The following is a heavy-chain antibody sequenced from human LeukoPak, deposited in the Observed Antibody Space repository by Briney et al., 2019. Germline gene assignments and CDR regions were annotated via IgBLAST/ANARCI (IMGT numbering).Heavy chain of an antibody. CDR3: ARALYTSRSYLATFTPTNFDY. CDR1: GYTFTDYY. Sequence: ASVKVSCKASGYTFTDYYMHWVRQAPGQGLEWMGWINHNTGGTNYAQKFQGRVTMARDTSISTPYMELSWLRSDDTAVYYCARALYTSRSYLATFTPTNFDYWGQGTLVTVSS. V-gene: IGHV1-2*02. D-gene: IGHD6-13*01. J-gene: IGHJ4*02. CDR2: INHNTGGT.